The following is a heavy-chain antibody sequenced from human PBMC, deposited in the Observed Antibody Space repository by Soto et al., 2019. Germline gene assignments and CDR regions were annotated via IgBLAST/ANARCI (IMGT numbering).Heavy chain of an antibody. CDR3: AKDSNKYSSSLRGRYFDY. Sequence: QEQLVQSGAEVKKPGSSVKVSCKASGGLFSSYPISWVRQVPGQGLEWMGGIIPVFQTAYYTQRFQGRVTITADESTNTAYMELSSLRSEDTAIYYCAKDSNKYSSSLRGRYFDYWGQGIGVTVSS. D-gene: IGHD4-4*01. J-gene: IGHJ4*02. CDR2: IIPVFQTA. CDR1: GGLFSSYP. V-gene: IGHV1-69*01.